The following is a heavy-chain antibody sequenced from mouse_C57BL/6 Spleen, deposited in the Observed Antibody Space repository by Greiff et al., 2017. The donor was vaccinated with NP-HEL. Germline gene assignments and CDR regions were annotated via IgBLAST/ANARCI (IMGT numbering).Heavy chain of an antibody. CDR2: ISSGGDYI. CDR1: GFTFTSYA. Sequence: DVMLVESGAGLVKPGASLKLSCAASGFTFTSYAMPWVRQTPEKRLEWVAYISSGGDYIYYADTVKGRSTFARDKATNTTYLKMGSLKSEDTAMEYCTREVSYYGYDGWFAYWGQGTLVTVSA. CDR3: TREVSYYGYDGWFAY. J-gene: IGHJ3*01. V-gene: IGHV5-9-1*02. D-gene: IGHD2-2*01.